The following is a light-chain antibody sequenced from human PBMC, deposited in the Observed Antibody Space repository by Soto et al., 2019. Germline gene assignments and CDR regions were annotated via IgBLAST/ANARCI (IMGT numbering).Light chain of an antibody. Sequence: QSALTQPASVSGSPGQSITISCTGTSSDIGGYDYVSWYQQHPGKAPKLMIYEVSNRPSGVSNRFSGSKSGNTASLTISGLQADDEADYYCTSYTSSRTNYVFGTGTKLTVL. V-gene: IGLV2-14*01. CDR2: EVS. J-gene: IGLJ1*01. CDR1: SSDIGGYDY. CDR3: TSYTSSRTNYV.